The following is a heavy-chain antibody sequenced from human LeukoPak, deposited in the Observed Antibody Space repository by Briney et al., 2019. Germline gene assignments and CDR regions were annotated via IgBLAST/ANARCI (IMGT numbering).Heavy chain of an antibody. J-gene: IGHJ5*02. Sequence: ASVKVSCKASGYTFTCYYMHWVRQAPGQGLEWMGWINPNSGGTNYAQQSQGRVTMTRATSISTAYMEMSSLRSEDTAVYYCARAPGGYSYGYGGGYNWFDPWGQGTLVTVSS. V-gene: IGHV1-2*02. CDR3: ARAPGGYSYGYGGGYNWFDP. CDR1: GYTFTCYY. D-gene: IGHD5-18*01. CDR2: INPNSGGT.